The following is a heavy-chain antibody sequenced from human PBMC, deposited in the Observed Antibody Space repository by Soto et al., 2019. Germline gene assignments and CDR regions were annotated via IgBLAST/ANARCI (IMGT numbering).Heavy chain of an antibody. CDR3: ARKSSTFGVVFDAFDI. CDR2: ISAYNGNT. J-gene: IGHJ3*02. CDR1: GYTVTSYG. V-gene: IGHV1-18*01. Sequence: QVQLVQSGAEVKKRGASVKVSCKASGYTVTSYGSRWVRQAPVQGLEWMGWISAYNGNTNYAQKLQGRVTMTTDTSTSTAYMELRSLRSDDTAVYYCARKSSTFGVVFDAFDIWGQGTMVTVSS. D-gene: IGHD3-3*01.